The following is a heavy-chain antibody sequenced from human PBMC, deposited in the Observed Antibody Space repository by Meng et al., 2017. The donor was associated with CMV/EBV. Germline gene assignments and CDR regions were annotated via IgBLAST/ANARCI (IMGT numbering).Heavy chain of an antibody. CDR2: IYYSGST. J-gene: IGHJ6*02. Sequence: SETLSLTCTVSGGSVSSGSYYWSWIWQPPGKGLEWIGYIYYSGSTNYNPSLKSRVTISVDTSKNQFSLKLSSVTAADTAVYYCARAATIFEYYGMDVWGQGTTVTVSS. CDR3: ARAATIFEYYGMDV. V-gene: IGHV4-61*01. CDR1: GGSVSSGSYY. D-gene: IGHD3-3*01.